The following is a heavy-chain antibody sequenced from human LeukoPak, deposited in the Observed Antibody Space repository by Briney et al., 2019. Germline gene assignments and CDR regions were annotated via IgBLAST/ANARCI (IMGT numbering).Heavy chain of an antibody. J-gene: IGHJ4*02. CDR2: IYCGGST. Sequence: PGGSLSLSCTASGFSLSSNYMTWVRQPPGKGLEWVAVIYCGGSTYCADSVKGRFTISRDNSKNTMYLQMNNLRAEDTAVYYCAGAYYYESSSYFYFDYWGQGTLVTVSS. CDR3: AGAYYYESSSYFYFDY. V-gene: IGHV3-53*03. D-gene: IGHD3-22*01. CDR1: GFSLSSNY.